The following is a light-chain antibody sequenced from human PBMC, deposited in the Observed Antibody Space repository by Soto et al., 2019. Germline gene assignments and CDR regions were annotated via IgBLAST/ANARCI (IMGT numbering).Light chain of an antibody. CDR1: SSDVGSYNR. V-gene: IGLV2-18*02. CDR2: EVS. CDR3: SSYTSSSRV. J-gene: IGLJ2*01. Sequence: QSALTQPPSVSGSPGQSVTISCTGTSSDVGSYNRVSWYQKPPGTAPKLMIYEVSNRPSGVPDRFSGSKSGNTASLTISGLQAEDEADYYCSSYTSSSRVFGGGTKLTVL.